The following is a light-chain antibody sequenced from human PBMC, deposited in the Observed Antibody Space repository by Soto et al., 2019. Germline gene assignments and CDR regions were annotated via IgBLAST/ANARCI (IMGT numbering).Light chain of an antibody. CDR2: GAS. V-gene: IGKV1-12*01. Sequence: DIQMTQSPSFVSASVGDRVTITGRAMQGISRWLAGYQQRPGKAPELLIYGASNLQSGAPSRFRGSGSGTDFTLTISSLQPEDFATYYCQQANSFPRTFGQGTRLAIK. J-gene: IGKJ5*01. CDR1: QGISRW. CDR3: QQANSFPRT.